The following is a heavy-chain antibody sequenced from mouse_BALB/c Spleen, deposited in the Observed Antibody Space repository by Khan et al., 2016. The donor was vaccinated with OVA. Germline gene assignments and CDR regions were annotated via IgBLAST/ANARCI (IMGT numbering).Heavy chain of an antibody. D-gene: IGHD1-1*01. CDR3: ARSEKIVATNFDY. Sequence: QVQLQQPGAELVKAGASVKMSCKASGYTFTSYWMHWVKQRLGQGLEWFAETNPTNGRTYYNEKFKSKATLTVDKSSSTAYMLLSGPTFEDSAVDDCARSEKIVATNFDYWGQGTTLTVSA. CDR1: GYTFTSYW. J-gene: IGHJ2*01. V-gene: IGHV1S81*02. CDR2: TNPTNGRT.